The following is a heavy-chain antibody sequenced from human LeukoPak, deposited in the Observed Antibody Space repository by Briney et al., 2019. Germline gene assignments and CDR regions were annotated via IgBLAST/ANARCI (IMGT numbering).Heavy chain of an antibody. J-gene: IGHJ3*02. V-gene: IGHV4-34*01. CDR2: INHSGST. CDR1: GGSFSSYY. Sequence: SETLSLTCAFYGGSFSSYYWSWIRQPPGEGLEWIGEINHSGSTDYNPSLKNRVTISVDTSINQFSLKLSSVTAADTAVYYCARVPTLRITMVRGAWGTFDIWGQGTMVTVSS. D-gene: IGHD3-10*01. CDR3: ARVPTLRITMVRGAWGTFDI.